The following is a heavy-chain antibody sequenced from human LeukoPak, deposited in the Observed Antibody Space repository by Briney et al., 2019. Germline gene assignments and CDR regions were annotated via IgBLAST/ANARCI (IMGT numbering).Heavy chain of an antibody. J-gene: IGHJ4*02. V-gene: IGHV3-23*01. CDR2: ISGSGGST. Sequence: GGSLRLSCAASGFTFSSYAMSWVRQAPGKGLEWVSAISGSGGSTYYADSVKGRFTISRDNSKNTLYLQMNSLRAEDAAVYYCAKVAYSGSYLNYFDYWGQGTLVTVSS. D-gene: IGHD1-26*01. CDR1: GFTFSSYA. CDR3: AKVAYSGSYLNYFDY.